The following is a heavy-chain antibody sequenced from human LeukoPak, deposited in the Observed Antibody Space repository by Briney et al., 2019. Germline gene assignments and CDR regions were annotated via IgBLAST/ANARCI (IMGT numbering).Heavy chain of an antibody. D-gene: IGHD3-3*01. CDR3: ARDYYDFWSGPLYYYYGMDV. V-gene: IGHV1-18*01. Sequence: ASVKVSCKASGYTFTSYGISWVRQAPGQGLEWMGWISAYNGNTNYAQKLQGRVTMTTDTSTSTAYMELRSLRSDDTAVYYCARDYYDFWSGPLYYYYGMDVWGQGTTVTVSS. CDR2: ISAYNGNT. CDR1: GYTFTSYG. J-gene: IGHJ6*02.